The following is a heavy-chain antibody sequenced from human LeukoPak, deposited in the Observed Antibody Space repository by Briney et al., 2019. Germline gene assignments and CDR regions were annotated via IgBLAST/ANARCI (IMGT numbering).Heavy chain of an antibody. CDR1: GFTFRNYG. CDR3: AKDPGASVSGFYMDV. D-gene: IGHD2-8*02. Sequence: GGSQTLPCAASGFTFRNYGMHWVRQATGKGLEWVSFIWSDGNNRFYADSVKGRFTISRDNSKNMLYLQMDTLRAEDTALYYCAKDPGASVSGFYMDVWG. J-gene: IGHJ6*03. V-gene: IGHV3-30*02. CDR2: IWSDGNNR.